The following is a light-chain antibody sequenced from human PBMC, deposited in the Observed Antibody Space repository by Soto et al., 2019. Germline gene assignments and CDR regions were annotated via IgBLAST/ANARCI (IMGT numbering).Light chain of an antibody. J-gene: IGKJ4*01. CDR1: QSVSSN. CDR3: QQYNNWRVT. V-gene: IGKV3-15*01. Sequence: EIVMTQSPATLSVSPGERATLSCRASQSVSSNLAWYQQKPGQAPRLLIYGASTRATGIPARFSGSGSGTEFTLTISNLQSEDFAVYYCQQYNNWRVTFGGGTKVEIK. CDR2: GAS.